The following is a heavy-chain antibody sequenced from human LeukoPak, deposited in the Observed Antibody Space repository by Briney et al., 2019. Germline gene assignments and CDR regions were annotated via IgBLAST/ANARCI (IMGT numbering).Heavy chain of an antibody. V-gene: IGHV3-33*01. CDR1: GFAFNTYA. J-gene: IGHJ4*02. D-gene: IGHD2-15*01. Sequence: PGGSLRLSCAASGFAFNTYAMHWVRQAPGQGLEWVALIWHDGSHKFYSNSVRGQFTISRDNSKNTVSLQMNNLRPEDTAVYYCARQRYCSGNNCYLDYWGQGTLVTVSS. CDR2: IWHDGSHK. CDR3: ARQRYCSGNNCYLDY.